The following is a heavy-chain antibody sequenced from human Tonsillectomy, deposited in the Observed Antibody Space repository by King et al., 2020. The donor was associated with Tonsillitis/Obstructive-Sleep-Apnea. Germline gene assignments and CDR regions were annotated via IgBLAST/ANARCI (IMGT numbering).Heavy chain of an antibody. Sequence: QLQESGPGLVKPSETLSLTCTVSGGSISSYYWSWIRQPPGKGLEWIGYIYYSGSTNYNPSLESRVTISVDTSKNQFSLKLSSVTAADTAVYYCARAGSSSWNYYYYYYYMDVWGKGTTVTVSS. V-gene: IGHV4-59*01. CDR1: GGSISSYY. CDR3: ARAGSSSWNYYYYYYYMDV. CDR2: IYYSGST. D-gene: IGHD6-13*01. J-gene: IGHJ6*03.